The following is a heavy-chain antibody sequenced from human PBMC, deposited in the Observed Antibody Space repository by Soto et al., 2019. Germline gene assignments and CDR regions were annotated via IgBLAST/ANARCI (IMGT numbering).Heavy chain of an antibody. D-gene: IGHD3-16*01. CDR1: GGTFSNYG. V-gene: IGHV1-69*06. Sequence: QVQLVQSGAEVKKPGSSVKVSCKASGGTFSNYGISWVRQAPGQGLEWMGGIIPIFGTANYAQRFQGRVTITGDKSRSTAYMGGRSLRSEAPAVYYCARGGDGYNPGPNPDYWFFALWGRGPLVTVSS. CDR2: IIPIFGTA. CDR3: ARGGDGYNPGPNPDYWFFAL. J-gene: IGHJ2*01.